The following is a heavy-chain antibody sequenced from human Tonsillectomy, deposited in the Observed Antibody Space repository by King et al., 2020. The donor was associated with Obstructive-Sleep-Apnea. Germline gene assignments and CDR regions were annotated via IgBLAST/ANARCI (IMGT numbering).Heavy chain of an antibody. Sequence: QLVQSGAEVKKPGSSVKVSCKASGGTFSSYAISWERQAPGQGLEWMGGIIPIFGTANYAQKFQGRVTITADESTSTAYMELSSLRSEDTAVYYCALGGYCGGDCRARDYYYYGMDVWGQGTTVTVSS. J-gene: IGHJ6*02. D-gene: IGHD2-21*02. V-gene: IGHV1-69*01. CDR1: GGTFSSYA. CDR2: IIPIFGTA. CDR3: ALGGYCGGDCRARDYYYYGMDV.